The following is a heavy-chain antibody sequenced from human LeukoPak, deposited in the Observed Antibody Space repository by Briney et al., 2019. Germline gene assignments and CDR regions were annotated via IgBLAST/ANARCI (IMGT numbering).Heavy chain of an antibody. CDR3: AREGYYYDSSGYYHSTSFGY. CDR2: ISSSSSYI. J-gene: IGHJ4*02. Sequence: GGSLRLSCAASGFTFSSYSMNWVRQAPGKGLEWVSSISSSSSYIYYADSVKGRFTISRDNAKNSLYLQMNSLRAEDTAVYYCAREGYYYDSSGYYHSTSFGYWGQGTLVTVSS. V-gene: IGHV3-21*01. D-gene: IGHD3-22*01. CDR1: GFTFSSYS.